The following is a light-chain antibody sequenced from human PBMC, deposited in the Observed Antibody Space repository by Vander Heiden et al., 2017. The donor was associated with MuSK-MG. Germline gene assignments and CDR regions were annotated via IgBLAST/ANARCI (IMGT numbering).Light chain of an antibody. CDR1: QGISKY. V-gene: IGKV1-27*01. Sequence: DIQMTPSPSSLSASVGDRVTITCRASQGISKYLAWYQQKPGKVPKLLIYAASTLQSGVPSRFSGSGSGTDFTLTISSLQPEDAATYYCQKYSSAPETFGAGTMVEIK. CDR2: AAS. J-gene: IGKJ4*01. CDR3: QKYSSAPET.